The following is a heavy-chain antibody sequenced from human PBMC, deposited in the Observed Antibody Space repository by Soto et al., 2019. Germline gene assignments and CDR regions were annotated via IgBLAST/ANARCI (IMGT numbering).Heavy chain of an antibody. CDR1: GFTFSDHY. J-gene: IGHJ6*02. D-gene: IGHD1-1*01. CDR3: AKDVKLRVSSVYYYYGMDV. V-gene: IGHV3-72*01. CDR2: TRNKANSYTT. Sequence: GGSLRLSCAASGFTFSDHYMDWVRQAPGKGLEWVGRTRNKANSYTTEYAASVKGRFTISRDDSKNSLYLQMNSLSTEDTAVYFCAKDVKLRVSSVYYYYGMDVWGLGTTVTVSS.